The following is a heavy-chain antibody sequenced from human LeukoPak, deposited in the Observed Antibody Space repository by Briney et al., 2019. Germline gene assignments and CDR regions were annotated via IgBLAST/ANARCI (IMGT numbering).Heavy chain of an antibody. Sequence: GASVKVSCKASGGTFSSYAISWVRQAPGQGLEWMGGIIPIFGTANYAQKFQGRVTITADESTSTAYMELSSLRSEDTAVYYCAXXXIXVVXXGSVVGRYYYYYMDVWGKGTTVTVSS. J-gene: IGHJ6*03. V-gene: IGHV1-69*13. D-gene: IGHD2-2*01. CDR1: GGTFSSYA. CDR2: IIPIFGTA. CDR3: AXXXIXVVXXGSVVGRYYYYYMDV.